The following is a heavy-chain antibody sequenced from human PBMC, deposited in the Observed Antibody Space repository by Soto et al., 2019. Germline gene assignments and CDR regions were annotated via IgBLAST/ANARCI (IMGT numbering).Heavy chain of an antibody. J-gene: IGHJ4*02. CDR1: NASISSRKW. Sequence: PSETLSLTCTVSNASISSRKWWTWVRQTPGKGLEWIGEIYHSGSINHNPSLKSRVTMSVDKSKNQFPLKMTSVTAADTAVYYCERHYRSGWDYFDYWGQGTLVTVSS. CDR2: IYHSGSI. D-gene: IGHD6-19*01. CDR3: ERHYRSGWDYFDY. V-gene: IGHV4-4*02.